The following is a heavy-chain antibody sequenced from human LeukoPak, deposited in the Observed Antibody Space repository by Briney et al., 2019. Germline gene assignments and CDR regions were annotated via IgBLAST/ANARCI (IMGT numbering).Heavy chain of an antibody. V-gene: IGHV3-7*03. CDR1: GFTFSGYW. CDR2: IKDDGSQK. Sequence: SGGSLRLSCAASGFTFSGYWMTWVRQAPGKGLEWVANIKDDGSQKYYVDSVKGRFTVSRDNPKNSLYLQINSLRAEDTAVYYCARGSGWCDYWGQGTLVTVSS. CDR3: ARGSGWCDY. D-gene: IGHD6-19*01. J-gene: IGHJ4*02.